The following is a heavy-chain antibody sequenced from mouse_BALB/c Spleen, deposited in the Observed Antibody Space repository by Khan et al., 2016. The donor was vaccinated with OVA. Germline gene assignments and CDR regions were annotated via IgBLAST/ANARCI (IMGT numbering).Heavy chain of an antibody. D-gene: IGHD2-13*01. J-gene: IGHJ3*01. CDR2: INPYNGGT. Sequence: VQLKESGPELVKPGASMKMSCKASGYSFTGYTMNWVKQSRVKNLEWIGLINPYNGGTAYNLKFGGKATLTVDKSSNTAYMELLSLTSEDSAVYYGVRSASYGDYGEAWFAYWGQGTLVTVSA. CDR1: GYSFTGYT. V-gene: IGHV1-37*01. CDR3: VRSASYGDYGEAWFAY.